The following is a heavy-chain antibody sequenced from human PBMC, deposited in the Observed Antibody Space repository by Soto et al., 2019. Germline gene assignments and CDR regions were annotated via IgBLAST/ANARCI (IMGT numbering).Heavy chain of an antibody. V-gene: IGHV1-69*13. CDR2: IIPIFGTA. CDR3: ARRVLRYFGWPHNYYYGMDV. D-gene: IGHD3-9*01. J-gene: IGHJ6*02. Sequence: GASVKVSCKASGGTFSSYAISWVRQAPGQGLEWMGGIIPIFGTANYAQKFQGRVTITADESTSTAYMELSSLRSEDTAVYYCARRVLRYFGWPHNYYYGMDVWGQGTTVTVSS. CDR1: GGTFSSYA.